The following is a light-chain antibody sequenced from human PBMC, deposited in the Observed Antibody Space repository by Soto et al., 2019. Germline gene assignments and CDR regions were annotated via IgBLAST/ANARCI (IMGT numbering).Light chain of an antibody. CDR1: QSVSSY. Sequence: EIVLTQSPATLSLSPGERATLSCRASQSVSSYLAWYQQKPGQAPRLLIYDASNRATGIPARFSGSGSGTDFTLTISSLQPEDFATYYCQQGYSSPLTFGGGTKVEI. J-gene: IGKJ4*01. CDR3: QQGYSSPLT. CDR2: DAS. V-gene: IGKV3-11*01.